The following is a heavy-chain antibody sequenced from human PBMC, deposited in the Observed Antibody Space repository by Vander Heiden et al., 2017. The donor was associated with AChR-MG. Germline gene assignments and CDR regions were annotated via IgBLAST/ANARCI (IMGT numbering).Heavy chain of an antibody. D-gene: IGHD6-13*01. V-gene: IGHV3-7*02. Sequence: QLVESGGGLVQPGGSLRLSCAASQFTISNYYMTWVRQAPGKGLEWVAHIEEDESEKYYVDSVKGRFTISRDSAKNSVYLQMNNLTVEDTAVYYCAKFSRSPTNLDYWGQGTLVIVSS. CDR1: QFTISNYY. CDR3: AKFSRSPTNLDY. CDR2: IEEDESEK. J-gene: IGHJ4*02.